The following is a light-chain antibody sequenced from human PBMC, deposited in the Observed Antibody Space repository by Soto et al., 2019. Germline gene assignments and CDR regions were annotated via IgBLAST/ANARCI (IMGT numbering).Light chain of an antibody. CDR2: AAS. CDR3: QQYTYWPRT. CDR1: QSVSSSY. Sequence: EIVLTQSPGTLSLSPGERATLSCRASQSVSSSYLAWYQQKPGQDPRLLIYAASTRATGIPARFTGSGSGTEFTLTISSLQSEDFAFYYCQQYTYWPRTFGQGTKVDIK. V-gene: IGKV3-15*01. J-gene: IGKJ1*01.